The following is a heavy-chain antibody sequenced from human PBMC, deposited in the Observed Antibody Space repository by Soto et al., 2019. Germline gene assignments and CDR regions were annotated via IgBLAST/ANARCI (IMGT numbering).Heavy chain of an antibody. CDR1: GFSVSDIY. D-gene: IGHD2-15*01. V-gene: IGHV3-53*01. CDR2: IYAGGDT. J-gene: IGHJ4*02. CDR3: ARGLGFCSGGACYEY. Sequence: XGSLRLSCAASGFSVSDIYVTWVRQAPGKGLEWVSVIYAGGDTFYADSVRGRFTISRDTSENMVYLQMRSLTVEDTAVYHCARGLGFCSGGACYEYWGQGTVVTVSS.